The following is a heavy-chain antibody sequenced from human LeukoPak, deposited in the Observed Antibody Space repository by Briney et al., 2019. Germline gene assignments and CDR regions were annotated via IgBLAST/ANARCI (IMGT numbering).Heavy chain of an antibody. J-gene: IGHJ4*02. Sequence: GGSLRLSCAASGFTFSSYEMNWVRQAPGKGLEWVSYISSSGSTIYYADSVKGRFTISRDNAKNSLYLQMNSLRAEDTAVYYCARDRSRAAAGTWFDYWGQGTLVTVSS. CDR1: GFTFSSYE. CDR2: ISSSGSTI. D-gene: IGHD6-13*01. CDR3: ARDRSRAAAGTWFDY. V-gene: IGHV3-48*03.